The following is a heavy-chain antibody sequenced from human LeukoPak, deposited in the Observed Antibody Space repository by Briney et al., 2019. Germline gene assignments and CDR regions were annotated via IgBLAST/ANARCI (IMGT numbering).Heavy chain of an antibody. Sequence: ASVKVSCKASGYTFTGYYMHWVRQAPGQGLEWMGWINPNGGGTNYAQKCQGRVTMTRDTSISTAYMELSRLRSDDTAVYYCARPCRVSGYDAFDIWGQGTMVTVSS. V-gene: IGHV1-2*02. CDR1: GYTFTGYY. D-gene: IGHD6-13*01. J-gene: IGHJ3*02. CDR3: ARPCRVSGYDAFDI. CDR2: INPNGGGT.